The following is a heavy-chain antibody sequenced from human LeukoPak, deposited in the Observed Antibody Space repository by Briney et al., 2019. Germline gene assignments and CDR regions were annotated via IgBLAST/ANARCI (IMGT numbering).Heavy chain of an antibody. D-gene: IGHD5-12*01. V-gene: IGHV3-21*01. CDR3: ARDGYRWNGMDV. Sequence: GGSLRLSCAASGFTFSSYSMNWVRQAPGKGLEWVSSISSSSSYIYYADSVKGRFTISRDNAKNSLYLQMNSLRAEDTAVYCCARDGYRWNGMDVWGQGTTVTVSS. CDR1: GFTFSSYS. J-gene: IGHJ6*02. CDR2: ISSSSSYI.